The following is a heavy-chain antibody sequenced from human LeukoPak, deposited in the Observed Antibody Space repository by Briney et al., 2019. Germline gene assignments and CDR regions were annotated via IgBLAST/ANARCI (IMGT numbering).Heavy chain of an antibody. CDR1: GGSISSYY. CDR2: IYYSGST. Sequence: PSETLSLTCTVSGGSISSYYGSWIRQPPGKGLEWIGYIYYSGSTNYNPSLKSRVTISVDTSKNQFSLKLSSVTAADTAVYYCATLGDRYCSSTSCYTGFDYWGQGTLVTVSS. CDR3: ATLGDRYCSSTSCYTGFDY. D-gene: IGHD2-2*02. J-gene: IGHJ4*02. V-gene: IGHV4-59*01.